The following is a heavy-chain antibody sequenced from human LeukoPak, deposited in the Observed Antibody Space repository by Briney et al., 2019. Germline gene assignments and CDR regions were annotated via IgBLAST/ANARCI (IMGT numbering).Heavy chain of an antibody. CDR2: ISSNGGGT. Sequence: PGGSVRLSCAASGFTFSSYAMHWVRQAPGRGLEYVSAISSNGGGTYYANSVKGRFTISRDNSKNTLYLQMGSLRVEDMAVYYCAREDGRWELHYWGQGTLVTVSS. D-gene: IGHD1-26*01. CDR1: GFTFSSYA. V-gene: IGHV3-64*01. CDR3: AREDGRWELHY. J-gene: IGHJ4*02.